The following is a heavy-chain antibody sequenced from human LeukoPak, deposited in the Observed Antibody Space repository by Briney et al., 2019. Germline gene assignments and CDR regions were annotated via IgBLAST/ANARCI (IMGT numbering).Heavy chain of an antibody. V-gene: IGHV4-38-2*02. CDR2: IYHSGST. CDR1: GYFISSGYY. CDR3: ARTGSSVGAHDY. J-gene: IGHJ4*02. D-gene: IGHD1-26*01. Sequence: SETLSLTCTVSGYFISSGYYWGWIRQPPGKGLEWIGSIYHSGSTYYNPSLKSRVTISVDTSKNQFSLKLSSVTAADTAVYYCARTGSSVGAHDYWGQGTLVTVSS.